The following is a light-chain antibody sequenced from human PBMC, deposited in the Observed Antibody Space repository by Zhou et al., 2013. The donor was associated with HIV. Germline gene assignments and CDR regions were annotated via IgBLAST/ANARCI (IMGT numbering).Light chain of an antibody. J-gene: IGKJ1*01. V-gene: IGKV3-20*01. CDR3: QQYASSPRT. Sequence: EIVLTQSPGTLSLSPGERATLSCRASQIITNNQLAWYQQKAGQAPRLLIYGSSGRATGIPDRFSGSGSGTDFTLTISRLEPEDFAVYSCQQYASSPRTF. CDR2: GSS. CDR1: QIITNNQ.